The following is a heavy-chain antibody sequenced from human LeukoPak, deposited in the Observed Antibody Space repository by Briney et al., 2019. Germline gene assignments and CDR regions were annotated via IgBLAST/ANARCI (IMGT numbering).Heavy chain of an antibody. Sequence: GGSLRLSCAASGFTFSSSAMGWVRQAPGKGLEWVSGLSGRGDTTHYADSVTGRLTISRDNSKNVVYLQINSLRPEDTAVYYCVKVLTYGSGTWTDIRYYYAMDVWGQGTTVTVSS. V-gene: IGHV3-23*01. CDR2: LSGRGDTT. J-gene: IGHJ6*02. CDR3: VKVLTYGSGTWTDIRYYYAMDV. CDR1: GFTFSSSA. D-gene: IGHD3-10*01.